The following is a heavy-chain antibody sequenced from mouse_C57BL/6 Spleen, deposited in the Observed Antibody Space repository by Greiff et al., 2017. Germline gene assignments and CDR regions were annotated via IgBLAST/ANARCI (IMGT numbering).Heavy chain of an antibody. CDR2: ISYDGSN. CDR3: ARGGAMDY. J-gene: IGHJ4*01. Sequence: DVKLQESGPGLVKPSQSLSLTCSVTGYSITSGYYWNWIRQFPGNKLEWMGYISYDGSNNYNPSLKNRISITRDTSKNQFFLKLNSVTTEDTATYYCARGGAMDYWGQGTSVTVSS. CDR1: GYSITSGYY. V-gene: IGHV3-6*01.